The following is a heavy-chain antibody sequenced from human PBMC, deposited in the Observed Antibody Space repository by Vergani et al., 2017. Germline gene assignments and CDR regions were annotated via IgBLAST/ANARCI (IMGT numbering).Heavy chain of an antibody. J-gene: IGHJ3*02. CDR1: GGTFSNFA. V-gene: IGHV1-69*01. CDR2: IIPMFGTT. Sequence: QVQLVQSGAEVKKPGSSVKVSCKASGGTFSNFAINWVRQAPGKGLEWMGGIIPMFGTTNYAQKLQGRVTITADESTSTAYMELSSLRSEDTAVYYCARSRMAPQGALDIWGQGTKVTVSS. CDR3: ARSRMAPQGALDI. D-gene: IGHD5-24*01.